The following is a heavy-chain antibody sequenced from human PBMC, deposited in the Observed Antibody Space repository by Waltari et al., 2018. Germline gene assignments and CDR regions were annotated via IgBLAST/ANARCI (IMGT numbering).Heavy chain of an antibody. J-gene: IGHJ5*02. D-gene: IGHD2-2*01. Sequence: EVQLVESGGGLVQPGGSLRLSCAASGFTFSSYWMSWVRQAPGKGLGWVANIKQDGSEKYYVASVKGRFTISRDNAKNSLYLQMNSLRAEDTAVYYCARGFRGCSSTSCYFNWFDPWGQGTLVTVSS. CDR3: ARGFRGCSSTSCYFNWFDP. CDR1: GFTFSSYW. V-gene: IGHV3-7*01. CDR2: IKQDGSEK.